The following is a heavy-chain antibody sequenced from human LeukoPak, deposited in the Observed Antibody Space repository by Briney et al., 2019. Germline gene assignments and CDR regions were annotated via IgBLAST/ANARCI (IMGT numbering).Heavy chain of an antibody. J-gene: IGHJ1*01. Sequence: PGGSLRLSCVASGFTFSSYSMNWVRQAPGKGLEWVSCIGSSSNYIYYGDSVKGRFTISRDNAKNSLYLQMNSLRAEDTAVYYCARDYYDSSGYYLKYFQHWGQGTLVTASS. D-gene: IGHD3-22*01. CDR2: IGSSSNYI. V-gene: IGHV3-21*01. CDR3: ARDYYDSSGYYLKYFQH. CDR1: GFTFSSYS.